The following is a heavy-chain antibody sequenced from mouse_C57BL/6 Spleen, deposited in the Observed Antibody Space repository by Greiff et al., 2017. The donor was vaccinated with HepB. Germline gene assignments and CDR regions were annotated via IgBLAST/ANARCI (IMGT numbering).Heavy chain of an antibody. CDR3: ARYDYEEAWFAY. D-gene: IGHD2-4*01. CDR2: INPGRGGT. Sequence: VQLQQSGAELVRPGTSVKVSCKASGYAFTNYLIEWVKQRPGQGLEWIGVINPGRGGTNYNEKFKGKATLTADKSSSTAYMQLSSLTSEDSAVYFCARYDYEEAWFAYWGQGTLVTVSA. CDR1: GYAFTNYL. V-gene: IGHV1-54*01. J-gene: IGHJ3*01.